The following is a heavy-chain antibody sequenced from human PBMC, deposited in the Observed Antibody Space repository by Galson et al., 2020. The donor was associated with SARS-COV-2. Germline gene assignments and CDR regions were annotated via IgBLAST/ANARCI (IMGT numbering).Heavy chain of an antibody. CDR1: GFTVSSNY. CDR2: IYSGGST. V-gene: IGHV3-53*01. J-gene: IGHJ6*02. D-gene: IGHD3-10*01. Sequence: QAGGSLRLSCAASGFTVSSNYMSWVRQAPGKGLEWVSVIYSGGSTYYADSVKGRFTISRDNSKNTLYLQMNSLRAEDTAVYYCARDLQVRGGMDVWGQGTTVTVSS. CDR3: ARDLQVRGGMDV.